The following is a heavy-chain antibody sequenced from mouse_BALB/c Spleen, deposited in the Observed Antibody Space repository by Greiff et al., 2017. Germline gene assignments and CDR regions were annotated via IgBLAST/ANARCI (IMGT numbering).Heavy chain of an antibody. V-gene: IGHV14-4*02. Sequence: EVKLVESGAELVRSGASVKLSCTASGFNIKDYYMHWVKQRPEQGLEWIGWIDPENGDTEYAPKFQGKATMTADTSSNTAYLQLSSLTSEDTAVYYCNEEVGFMDYWGQGTSVTVSS. CDR2: IDPENGDT. CDR3: NEEVGFMDY. J-gene: IGHJ4*01. CDR1: GFNIKDYY.